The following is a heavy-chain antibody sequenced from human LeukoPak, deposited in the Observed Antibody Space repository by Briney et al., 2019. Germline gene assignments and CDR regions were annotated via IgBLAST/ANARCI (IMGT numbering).Heavy chain of an antibody. CDR1: GYTFTNYG. CDR2: ISAYDGNT. J-gene: IGHJ4*02. D-gene: IGHD3-22*01. V-gene: IGHV1-18*01. Sequence: ASVKVSCKASGYTFTNYGISWVRQAPGQGLEWMGWISAYDGNTNYAQKFQGRVTMTTGTSTSTAYMELRSLRSDDTAVYYCARGLGYYDSSGSDYWGQGTLVAVSS. CDR3: ARGLGYYDSSGSDY.